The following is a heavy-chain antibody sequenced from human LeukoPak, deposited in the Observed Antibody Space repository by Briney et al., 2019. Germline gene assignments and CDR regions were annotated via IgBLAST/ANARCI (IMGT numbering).Heavy chain of an antibody. CDR1: GGSISSSSYY. D-gene: IGHD3-9*01. V-gene: IGHV4-39*07. Sequence: SETLSLTCTVSGGSISSSSYYWCWIRQPPGKGLEWIGSIYYSGSTYYNPSLKSRVTISVDTSKNQFSLKLSSVTAADTAVYYRARALPYDILTGYLNWFDPWGQGTLVTVSS. CDR3: ARALPYDILTGYLNWFDP. J-gene: IGHJ5*02. CDR2: IYYSGST.